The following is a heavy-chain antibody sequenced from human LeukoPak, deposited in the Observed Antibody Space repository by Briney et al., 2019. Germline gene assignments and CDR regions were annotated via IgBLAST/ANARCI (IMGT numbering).Heavy chain of an antibody. J-gene: IGHJ4*02. V-gene: IGHV4-39*01. CDR3: ARHLQILEVYDY. D-gene: IGHD1-1*01. CDR2: IYYSGST. CDR1: GGSISSSSYY. Sequence: SETLSLTCIVSGGSISSSSYYWGWLRQPPGKGLEWIGSIYYSGSTYYNPSLKSRVTVSVDTSKNQFSLKLSSVTAADTAVYYCARHLQILEVYDYWGQGTLVTVSS.